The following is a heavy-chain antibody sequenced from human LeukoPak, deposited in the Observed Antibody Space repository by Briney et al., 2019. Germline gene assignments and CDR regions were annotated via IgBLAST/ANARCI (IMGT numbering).Heavy chain of an antibody. CDR2: MNPNSGNT. CDR3: ARTAARRFDY. D-gene: IGHD6-6*01. V-gene: IGHV1-8*01. Sequence: PRASVKVSCKASGYSFSTCDINWVRQAAGQGLEWMGWMNPNSGNTGYAQKFQGRVTMTRDTSTSTVYMELSSLRSDDTAVYYCARTAARRFDYWGQGTLVTVSS. J-gene: IGHJ4*02. CDR1: GYSFSTCD.